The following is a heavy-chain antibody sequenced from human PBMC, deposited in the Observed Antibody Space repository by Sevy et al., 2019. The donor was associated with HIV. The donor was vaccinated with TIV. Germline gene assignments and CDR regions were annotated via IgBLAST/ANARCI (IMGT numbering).Heavy chain of an antibody. J-gene: IGHJ4*02. CDR3: SRGRLLFLEWFFPADY. Sequence: GGSLRLSCTTSGFTFVDYGVTWFRQAPGKGLEWVGFIRSKPYGGTTEYAELAKGRFTISGEDSKSIAYLQMNSLKTEVTAVYYCSRGRLLFLEWFFPADYWGLGTLVTVSS. CDR1: GFTFVDYG. V-gene: IGHV3-49*03. D-gene: IGHD3-3*01. CDR2: IRSKPYGGTT.